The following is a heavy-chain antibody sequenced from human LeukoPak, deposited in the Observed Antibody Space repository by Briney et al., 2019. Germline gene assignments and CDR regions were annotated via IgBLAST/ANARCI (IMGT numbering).Heavy chain of an antibody. J-gene: IGHJ2*01. CDR3: ARGGVWYFDL. D-gene: IGHD3-16*01. CDR2: IHLSGST. CDR1: GGSISFHY. Sequence: SETLSHTCTVSGGSISFHYWSWIRQPPAKGLEWIGYIHLSGSTYYDPSLRSRVTISGDTSKNQFSLRLNSVTAADTAVYYCARGGVWYFDLWGRGTLVTVSS. V-gene: IGHV4-59*11.